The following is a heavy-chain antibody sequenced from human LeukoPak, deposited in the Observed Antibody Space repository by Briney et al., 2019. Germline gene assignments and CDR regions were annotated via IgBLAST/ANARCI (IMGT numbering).Heavy chain of an antibody. J-gene: IGHJ4*02. CDR2: ITSGGAT. V-gene: IGHV3-15*01. D-gene: IGHD5-24*01. Sequence: PGGSLRLSCIVSGLVFNDAWMSWVRQAPGKGLEWVCRITSGGATDYAAPVKGRLIISRDNSKGTFYLQMNSLKTDDTAMYYCTWMAPVRTVDFWGQGTLVIVSS. CDR1: GLVFNDAW. CDR3: TWMAPVRTVDF.